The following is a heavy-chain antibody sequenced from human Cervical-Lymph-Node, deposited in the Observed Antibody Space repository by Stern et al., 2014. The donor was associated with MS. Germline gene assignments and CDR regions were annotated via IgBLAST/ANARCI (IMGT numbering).Heavy chain of an antibody. J-gene: IGHJ4*02. CDR2: IWYDGSNK. V-gene: IGHV3-33*01. CDR1: GFTFSSYG. Sequence: QLVQSGGGVVQPGRSLRLSCAASGFTFSSYGMHWVRQAPGKGLEWVAVIWYDGSNKYYADSVKGRFTISRDNSKNTLLLQSNSLRAEDAAVYYCARDRHDLGYCSGGSCYLPDYWGQGTLVTVSS. CDR3: ARDRHDLGYCSGGSCYLPDY. D-gene: IGHD2-15*01.